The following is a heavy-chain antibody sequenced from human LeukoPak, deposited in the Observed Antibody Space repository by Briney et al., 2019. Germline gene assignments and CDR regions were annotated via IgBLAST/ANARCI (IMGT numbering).Heavy chain of an antibody. CDR3: AKGLYAPQYGSGSYYPSPFDY. V-gene: IGHV3-30*18. Sequence: PGRSLRLSCAASGFTFSTYGMHWVRQAPGKGLEWVAVISYDGSNKYYADSVKGRFTISRDNSKNSLYLKMNSLRPEDTAVYYCAKGLYAPQYGSGSYYPSPFDYWGQGILVTVSS. D-gene: IGHD3-10*01. CDR2: ISYDGSNK. CDR1: GFTFSTYG. J-gene: IGHJ4*02.